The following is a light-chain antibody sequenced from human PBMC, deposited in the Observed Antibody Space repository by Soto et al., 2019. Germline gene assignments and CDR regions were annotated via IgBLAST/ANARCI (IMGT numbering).Light chain of an antibody. CDR1: NIGSKG. Sequence: SYELTQPPSVSVAPEKTARFSVGGKNIGSKGVHWYQQKPGQAPVLVIYSDTDLPPVIPERFSGSNSANMATLTISRVEAGDEADYYCQVWDSGSAHVLFGGGTKLTVL. CDR2: SDT. CDR3: QVWDSGSAHVL. V-gene: IGLV3-21*01. J-gene: IGLJ2*01.